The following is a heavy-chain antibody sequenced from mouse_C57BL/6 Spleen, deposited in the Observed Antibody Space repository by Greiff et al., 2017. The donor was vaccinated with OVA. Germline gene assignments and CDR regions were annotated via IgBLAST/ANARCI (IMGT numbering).Heavy chain of an antibody. V-gene: IGHV1-64*01. Sequence: QVQLQQPGAELVQPGASVKLSCKASGYTFTSYWMHWVKQRPGQGLEWIGMIHPNSGSTNYNEKFKSKATLTVDKSSSTAYMQLSSLTSEDSAVYYCAREDSSGLFAYWGQGTLVTVSA. CDR2: IHPNSGST. J-gene: IGHJ3*01. CDR3: AREDSSGLFAY. CDR1: GYTFTSYW. D-gene: IGHD3-2*02.